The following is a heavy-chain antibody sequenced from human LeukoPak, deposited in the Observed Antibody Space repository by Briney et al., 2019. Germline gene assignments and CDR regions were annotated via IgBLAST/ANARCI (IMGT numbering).Heavy chain of an antibody. J-gene: IGHJ4*02. CDR3: ARRTSNPVGAIDY. Sequence: SETLSLTCTVSGVSISSSDYYWGWIRQPPGKGLEWIGAISSSGSPYYNPSLKSRVTISVDSSKNQFSRRLTSVTAADTAVYYCARRTSNPVGAIDYWGQGALVTVSS. D-gene: IGHD1-26*01. CDR2: ISSSGSP. CDR1: GVSISSSDYY. V-gene: IGHV4-39*01.